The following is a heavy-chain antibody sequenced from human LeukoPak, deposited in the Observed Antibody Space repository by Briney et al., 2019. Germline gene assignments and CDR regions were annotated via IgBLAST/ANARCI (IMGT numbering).Heavy chain of an antibody. Sequence: GGSLRLSCAASGFTFSSYWMSWVRQAPGKGLEWVANIKQDGSEKYYVDSVKGRFTISRDNAKNSLYLQMSSLRAEDTAVYYCAGDYGDYERYYMDVWGKGTTVTVSS. CDR2: IKQDGSEK. CDR3: AGDYGDYERYYMDV. J-gene: IGHJ6*03. V-gene: IGHV3-7*01. CDR1: GFTFSSYW. D-gene: IGHD4-17*01.